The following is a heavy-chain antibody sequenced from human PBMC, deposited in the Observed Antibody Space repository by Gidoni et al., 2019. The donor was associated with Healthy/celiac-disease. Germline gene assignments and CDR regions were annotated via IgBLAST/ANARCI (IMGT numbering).Heavy chain of an antibody. J-gene: IGHJ6*04. CDR2: ITYDGSNK. CDR3: AREAAARPYYYYGMDV. CDR1: GFTFSSYA. Sequence: HVQLVEAGGGVVQPGRSLSLSCAASGFTFSSYAMHWVRQAPGKGLEWVAVITYDGSNKYYADSVKGRVTISRDKSKNTLYLQMNSLRAEDTAVYYCAREAAARPYYYYGMDVWGKGTTVTVSS. V-gene: IGHV3-30-3*01. D-gene: IGHD6-6*01.